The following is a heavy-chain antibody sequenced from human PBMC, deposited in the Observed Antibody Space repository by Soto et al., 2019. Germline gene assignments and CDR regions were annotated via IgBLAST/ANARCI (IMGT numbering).Heavy chain of an antibody. J-gene: IGHJ4*02. D-gene: IGHD6-6*01. CDR2: ISGHNGNT. Sequence: QVQLVQSGTEVKKPGASVKVSCKASGYTFTRFGINWVRQAPGQGLEWMGWISGHNGNTHSAQNFQGRVTVTTDTSTNTAHMELRRLRSDDPAVYYCAGDFGAGGQLVGGFDFWGQGTLVTVSS. V-gene: IGHV1-18*01. CDR3: AGDFGAGGQLVGGFDF. CDR1: GYTFTRFG.